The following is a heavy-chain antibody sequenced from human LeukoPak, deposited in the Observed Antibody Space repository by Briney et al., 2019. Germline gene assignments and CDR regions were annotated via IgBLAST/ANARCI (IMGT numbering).Heavy chain of an antibody. Sequence: GGSLRLSCAASGFTSRTYRMSWIRQAPGNEPERVADINQDGSEEYYLQSVQGRFTVSRDNAQNAVFLQMTYLRADDTAVYYCARWKMELERNAFDFWGQGTVVAVSS. J-gene: IGHJ3*01. V-gene: IGHV3-7*01. CDR1: GFTSRTYR. CDR2: INQDGSEE. D-gene: IGHD1-26*01. CDR3: ARWKMELERNAFDF.